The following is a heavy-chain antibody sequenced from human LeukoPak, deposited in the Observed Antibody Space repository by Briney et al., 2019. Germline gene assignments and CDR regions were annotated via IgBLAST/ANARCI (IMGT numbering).Heavy chain of an antibody. CDR1: GGSISSYY. J-gene: IGHJ3*02. Sequence: RTSETLSLTCTVSGGSISSYYWSWIRQPPGKGLEWIGNIYSSGSTHYNPSLKSRVTISLDTSKIQFSLKLSSVTAADTAVYYCARESTNSGGFDIWGQGTMVTVSS. D-gene: IGHD2-15*01. CDR2: IYSSGST. V-gene: IGHV4-4*09. CDR3: ARESTNSGGFDI.